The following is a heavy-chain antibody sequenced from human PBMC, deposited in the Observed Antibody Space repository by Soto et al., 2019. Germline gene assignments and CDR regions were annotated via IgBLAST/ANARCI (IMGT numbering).Heavy chain of an antibody. V-gene: IGHV3-49*03. CDR3: TRGVGNWITAHWFDP. CDR1: GFTFGAYS. J-gene: IGHJ5*02. CDR2: IRSKAYGGTT. D-gene: IGHD1-1*01. Sequence: GSLRLSWTAAGFTFGAYSMSWFRPAPGKGLEWVGFIRSKAYGGTTEYAASVKRRFTTSRDDSKSIAYLQMNSLKTEDTAVYYCTRGVGNWITAHWFDPWGQGTLVTVSX.